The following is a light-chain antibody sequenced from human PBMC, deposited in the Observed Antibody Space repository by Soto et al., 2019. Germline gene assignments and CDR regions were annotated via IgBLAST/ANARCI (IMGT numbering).Light chain of an antibody. CDR2: DAS. V-gene: IGKV1-5*01. CDR3: QQYDNNPWT. J-gene: IGKJ1*01. Sequence: DIQMTQSPSTLSASVGDRVTITCRASQSISSWLAWYQQKPGKAPKLLIYDASSLESGVPSRFSGSGSGTEFTLTISSLQSDDFATYYCQQYDNNPWTFGQGTKVDIK. CDR1: QSISSW.